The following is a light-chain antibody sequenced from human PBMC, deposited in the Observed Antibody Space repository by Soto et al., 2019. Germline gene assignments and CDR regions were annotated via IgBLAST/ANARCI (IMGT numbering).Light chain of an antibody. Sequence: EIVLTQSPATLSSSPGERATLSCRASQTVGVRLARYQHKPGQAPRLIIYEASNRAAGIPARFSGSGSGTDFTLTITSLEPEDFAFYYCHQRQRWPRTFGQGTKV. CDR3: HQRQRWPRT. V-gene: IGKV3-11*01. J-gene: IGKJ1*01. CDR2: EAS. CDR1: QTVGVR.